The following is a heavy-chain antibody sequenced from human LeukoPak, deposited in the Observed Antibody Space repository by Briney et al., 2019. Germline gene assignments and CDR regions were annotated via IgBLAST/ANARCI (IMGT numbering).Heavy chain of an antibody. CDR3: AKSGYQFDY. D-gene: IGHD2-2*01. J-gene: IGHJ4*02. CDR2: ISGSGAST. Sequence: QPGGSLRLSCAASGFTFSSYVMSWVRQTPGKGLEWVSAISGSGASTYYADSVKGRFTISRDSSTNTLYLEMSSLRAEDTAVYYCAKSGYQFDYWGQGTLVTVSS. CDR1: GFTFSSYV. V-gene: IGHV3-23*01.